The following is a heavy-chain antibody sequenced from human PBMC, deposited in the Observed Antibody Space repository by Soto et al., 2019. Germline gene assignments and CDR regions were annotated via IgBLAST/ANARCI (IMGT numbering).Heavy chain of an antibody. Sequence: SETLSLTCTVSGGSISSGGYYWSWIRQHPGKGLEWIGYIYYSGSTYYRPSLKSRVTISVDTSKNQLSLKLSSVTAADTAVYYCARVSIVSSGYYCHYYYYGMDVCGQGTTVTVYS. CDR3: ARVSIVSSGYYCHYYYYGMDV. D-gene: IGHD3-22*01. CDR2: IYYSGST. CDR1: GGSISSGGYY. J-gene: IGHJ6*02. V-gene: IGHV4-31*03.